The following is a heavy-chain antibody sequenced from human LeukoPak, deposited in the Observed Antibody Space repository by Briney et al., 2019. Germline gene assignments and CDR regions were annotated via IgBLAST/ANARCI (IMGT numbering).Heavy chain of an antibody. Sequence: SETLSLTCTVSGGSISSYYWSWIRQPPGKGLEWIGYIYYSGSTNYNPSLKSRVTISVDTSKNQFSLKLSSVTAADTAVYYCASGAYDFWSGPNSYYMDVWGKGTTVTVSS. V-gene: IGHV4-59*01. CDR1: GGSISSYY. CDR2: IYYSGST. CDR3: ASGAYDFWSGPNSYYMDV. J-gene: IGHJ6*03. D-gene: IGHD3-3*01.